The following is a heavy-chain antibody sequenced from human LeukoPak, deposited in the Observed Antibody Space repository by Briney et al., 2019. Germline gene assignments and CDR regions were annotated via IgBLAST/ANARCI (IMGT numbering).Heavy chain of an antibody. CDR3: ARGSSSSWYEPPDY. Sequence: ASVKVSCKVSGYTLTELSMHWVRQAPGQGLEWMGWINPNSGGTNYAQKFQGRVTMTRDTSISTAYMELSRLRSDDTAVYYCARGSSSSWYEPPDYWGQGTLVTVSS. J-gene: IGHJ4*02. D-gene: IGHD6-13*01. V-gene: IGHV1-2*02. CDR2: INPNSGGT. CDR1: GYTLTELS.